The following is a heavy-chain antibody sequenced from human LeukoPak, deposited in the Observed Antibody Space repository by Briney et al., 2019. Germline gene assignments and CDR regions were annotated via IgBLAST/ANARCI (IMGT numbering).Heavy chain of an antibody. V-gene: IGHV1-2*02. CDR1: GGTFSSYA. Sequence: ASVKVSCKASGGTFSSYAISWVRQAPGQGLEWMGWINPNSGVTHYPQKSQGRVTITRDTSIRTAYMEVRSLRSDETAVYYCASGQQWLEAFDYWGLGTLVTVSS. D-gene: IGHD6-19*01. CDR2: INPNSGVT. J-gene: IGHJ4*02. CDR3: ASGQQWLEAFDY.